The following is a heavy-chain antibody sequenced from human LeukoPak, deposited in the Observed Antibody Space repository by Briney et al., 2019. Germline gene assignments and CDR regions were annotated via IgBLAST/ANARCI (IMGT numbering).Heavy chain of an antibody. CDR3: ARAPRWLRQYGPRSYYFDY. Sequence: ASETLSLTCTVSGGSIKNGDYFWSWIRQSPGKGLEWIGYIYYSGSAYYNPSLKSRVTISVDTSKNQFSLKLSSVTAADTAVYYCARAPRWLRQYGPRSYYFDYWGQGTLVTVSS. CDR1: GGSIKNGDYF. V-gene: IGHV4-30-4*01. J-gene: IGHJ4*02. CDR2: IYYSGSA. D-gene: IGHD5-12*01.